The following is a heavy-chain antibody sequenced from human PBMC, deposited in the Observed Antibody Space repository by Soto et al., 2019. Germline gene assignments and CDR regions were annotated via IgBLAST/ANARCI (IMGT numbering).Heavy chain of an antibody. CDR2: IYNNETF. CDR3: ARVPLRYSSSHNFDS. Sequence: SETLSLTCSVSGASVSGGSLYWSWLRQPPGKGLEWIGFIYNNETFNYNPSLKSRVTLSVDPSKHQFSLNLSSVTAADTAFYYCARVPLRYSSSHNFDSWGQGALVTV. CDR1: GASVSGGSLY. D-gene: IGHD6-19*01. V-gene: IGHV4-61*01. J-gene: IGHJ4*02.